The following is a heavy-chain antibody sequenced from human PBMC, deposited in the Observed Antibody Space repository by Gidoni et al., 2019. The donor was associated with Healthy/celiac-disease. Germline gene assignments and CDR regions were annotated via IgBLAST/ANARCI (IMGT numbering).Heavy chain of an antibody. V-gene: IGHV3-9*01. Sequence: EVQLVESGGGLVQPGRSLRLSCAASGFTFDDYAMHWVRQAPGKGLEWVSGISWNSGSIGYADSVKGRFTISRDNAKNSLYLQMNSLRAEDTALYYCAKAPIRFLEWPFDYWGQGTLVTVSS. CDR2: ISWNSGSI. CDR1: GFTFDDYA. J-gene: IGHJ4*02. CDR3: AKAPIRFLEWPFDY. D-gene: IGHD3-3*01.